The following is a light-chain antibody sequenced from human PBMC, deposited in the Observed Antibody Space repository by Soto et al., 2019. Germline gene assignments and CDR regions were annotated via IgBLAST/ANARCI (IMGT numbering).Light chain of an antibody. CDR3: SSYISSGTRV. Sequence: QSALTQPASVSGSPGQSITISCTGTSSDVGGYNSVSWYQQHPGKDPQLMIYDVSYRPSVVSDRFSGSKSGNTASLTISGLQAEDEADYYCSSYISSGTRVFGGGTKLTVL. V-gene: IGLV2-14*03. J-gene: IGLJ3*02. CDR2: DVS. CDR1: SSDVGGYNS.